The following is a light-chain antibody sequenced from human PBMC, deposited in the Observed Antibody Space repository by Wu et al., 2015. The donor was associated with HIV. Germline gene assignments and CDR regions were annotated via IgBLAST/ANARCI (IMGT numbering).Light chain of an antibody. V-gene: IGKV1-5*03. CDR1: QSINTW. J-gene: IGKJ1*01. Sequence: DIQMTQSPSTLSASVGDRVTITCRASQSINTWLAWYQQKPGKAPKLLIYKASSLESGVPSRFSGSGSGTEFTLTISSLQPDDFATYSCQQYSNLWTFGQGTKVE. CDR2: KAS. CDR3: QQYSNLWT.